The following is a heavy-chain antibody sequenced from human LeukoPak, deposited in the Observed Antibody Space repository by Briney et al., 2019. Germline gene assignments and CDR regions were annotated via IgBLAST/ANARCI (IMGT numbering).Heavy chain of an antibody. V-gene: IGHV1-2*02. CDR2: INPNSGGT. CDR1: GYTFTGYY. J-gene: IGHJ5*02. D-gene: IGHD6-19*01. CDR3: AREIAVAGHNWFDP. Sequence: ASVKVSCKASGYTFTGYYMHWVRQAPGQGLEWMGWINPNSGGTDYAQKFQGRVTMTRDTSISTAYMELSRLRSDDTAVYYCAREIAVAGHNWFDPWGQGTLVTVSS.